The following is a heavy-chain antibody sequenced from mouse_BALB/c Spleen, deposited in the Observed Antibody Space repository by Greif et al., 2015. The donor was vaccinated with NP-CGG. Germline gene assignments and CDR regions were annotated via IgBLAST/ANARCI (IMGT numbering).Heavy chain of an antibody. Sequence: EVKLMESGGGLVKPGGSLKLSCAASGFTFSDYYMYWVRQTPEKRLEWVATISDGGSYTYYPDSVKGRFTISRDNAKNNLYLQMSSLKSEDTAMYYCARDRPVYAMDYWGQGTSVTVSS. CDR2: ISDGGSYT. CDR1: GFTFSDYY. CDR3: ARDRPVYAMDY. V-gene: IGHV5-4*02. J-gene: IGHJ4*01.